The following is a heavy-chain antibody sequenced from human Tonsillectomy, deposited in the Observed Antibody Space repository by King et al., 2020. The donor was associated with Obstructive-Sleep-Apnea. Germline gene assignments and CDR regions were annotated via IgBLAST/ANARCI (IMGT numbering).Heavy chain of an antibody. CDR1: GFTFSNFA. CDR3: AREVHGGFDF. D-gene: IGHD3-10*01. V-gene: IGHV3-30*04. Sequence: VQLVESGGGVVQPGRSLRLSCAASGFTFSNFAMHLVRQAPGKGLGGVSIVSHDGRNKYYADSVRGRFSVSRDSSWNTLYLQMNSLRVEDTAVYYCAREVHGGFDFWGQGTLVTVSS. CDR2: VSHDGRNK. J-gene: IGHJ4*02.